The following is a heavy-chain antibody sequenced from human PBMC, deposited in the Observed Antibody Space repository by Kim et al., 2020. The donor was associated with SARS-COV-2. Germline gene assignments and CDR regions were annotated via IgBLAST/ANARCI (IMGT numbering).Heavy chain of an antibody. CDR1: GGSFSGYY. CDR2: INHSGST. Sequence: SETLSLTCAVYGGSFSGYYWSWIRQPPGKGLEWIGEINHSGSTNYNPSLKSRVTISVDTSKNQFSLKLSSVTAADMAVYYCVVVAATLQAEYFQHWGQGT. CDR3: VVVAATLQAEYFQH. J-gene: IGHJ1*01. D-gene: IGHD2-15*01. V-gene: IGHV4-34*01.